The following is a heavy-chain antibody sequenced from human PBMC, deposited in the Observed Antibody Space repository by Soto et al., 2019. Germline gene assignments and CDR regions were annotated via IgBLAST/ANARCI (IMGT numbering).Heavy chain of an antibody. V-gene: IGHV1-69*01. CDR1: GGNPSNSA. D-gene: IGHD6-19*01. J-gene: IGHJ6*02. CDR2: IIPVFGII. Sequence: LLQSGAEVKKPGSSVKVACKASGGNPSNSAISWVRQAPGQGLEWMGGIIPVFGIISHAQNFQGRVTITAAESTSTAYMELSSLRSEDTAVYFCAGGRIVVAGSSAYYSMDVWGQGTTVTVSS. CDR3: AGGRIVVAGSSAYYSMDV.